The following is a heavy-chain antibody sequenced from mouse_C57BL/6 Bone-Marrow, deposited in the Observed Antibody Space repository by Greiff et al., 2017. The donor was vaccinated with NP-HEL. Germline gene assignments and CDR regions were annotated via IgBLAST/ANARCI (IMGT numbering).Heavy chain of an antibody. CDR3: ARESLYYYGSSYVWFAY. J-gene: IGHJ3*01. V-gene: IGHV5-4*01. D-gene: IGHD1-1*01. CDR2: ISDGGSYT. Sequence: EVNVVESGGGLVKPGGSLKLSCAASGFTFSSYAMSWVRQTPEKRLEWVATISDGGSYTYYPDNVKGRFTISRDNAKNNLYLQMSHLKSEDTAMYYCARESLYYYGSSYVWFAYWGQGTLVTVSA. CDR1: GFTFSSYA.